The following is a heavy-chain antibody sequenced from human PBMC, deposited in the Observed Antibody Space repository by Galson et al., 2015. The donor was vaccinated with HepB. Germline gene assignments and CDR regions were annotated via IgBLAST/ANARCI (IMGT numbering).Heavy chain of an antibody. J-gene: IGHJ4*02. V-gene: IGHV3-30-3*01. CDR2: ISYDGTIK. CDR1: GFTFSSYA. D-gene: IGHD6-19*01. Sequence: SLRLSCAASGFTFSSYAMHWVRQTPGKGLEWVALISYDGTIKYYGDSLEGRFTISRDDSKNTLYLQMSSLRLEDTGVYYCAKDRVEHWLEHQFDFWGQGALVTV. CDR3: AKDRVEHWLEHQFDF.